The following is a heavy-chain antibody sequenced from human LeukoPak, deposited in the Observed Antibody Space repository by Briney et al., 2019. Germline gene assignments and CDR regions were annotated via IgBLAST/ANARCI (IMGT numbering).Heavy chain of an antibody. CDR3: ARGILGGYSYGYNRRIAGGIDY. CDR1: GGSISSSSYY. CDR2: IYYSGST. D-gene: IGHD5-18*01. J-gene: IGHJ4*02. Sequence: SQTLSLTCTVPGGSISSSSYYWGWIRKPPGKGLEWIGSIYYSGSTYYNPSLKSRVTISVDTSKTQFSLKPSSVTAADTAVYYCARGILGGYSYGYNRRIAGGIDYWGQGTLVTVSS. V-gene: IGHV4-39*07.